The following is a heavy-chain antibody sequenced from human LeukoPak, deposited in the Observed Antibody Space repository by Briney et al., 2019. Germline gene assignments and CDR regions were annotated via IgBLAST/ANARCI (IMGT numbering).Heavy chain of an antibody. D-gene: IGHD6-19*01. CDR2: IYYSGST. J-gene: IGHJ3*02. CDR1: GGSISRYY. V-gene: IGHV4-59*01. Sequence: SETLSLTCTVSGGSISRYYWTWIRQPPGKGLEWIGYIYYSGSTNNNPSLKSRVTISVDTSKNQFTLRLSSVSAADTAVYYCARARYSRAWYAFDIWGQGTMVTVSS. CDR3: ARARYSRAWYAFDI.